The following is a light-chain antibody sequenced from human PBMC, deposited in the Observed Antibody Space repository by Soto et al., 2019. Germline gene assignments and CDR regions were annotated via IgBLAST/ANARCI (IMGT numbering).Light chain of an antibody. CDR1: QSVSSSY. V-gene: IGKV3-20*01. Sequence: IVLTQSPGTLSLSPGEIATLSCSASQSVSSSYLAWYQQKPGQAPRLLISGASNRATGTPDRFSGSGSGTDFTLTISSLEPEDFAVFYCHQYGISPPTFGPGTKVDIK. CDR2: GAS. CDR3: HQYGISPPT. J-gene: IGKJ1*01.